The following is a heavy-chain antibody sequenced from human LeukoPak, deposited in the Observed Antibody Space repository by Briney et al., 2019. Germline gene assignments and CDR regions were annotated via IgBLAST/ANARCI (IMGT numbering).Heavy chain of an antibody. V-gene: IGHV3-30-3*01. CDR2: ISYDGSNK. CDR1: GFTFSSYA. D-gene: IGHD6-19*01. J-gene: IGHJ4*02. Sequence: GGSLRLSCAASGFTFSSYAMHWVRQAPGKGLEWVAVISYDGSNKYYADSVKGRFTISRDNSKNTLYLQMNSLRAEDTAVYYCARVFEQWLVPYYFDYWGQGTLVTVSS. CDR3: ARVFEQWLVPYYFDY.